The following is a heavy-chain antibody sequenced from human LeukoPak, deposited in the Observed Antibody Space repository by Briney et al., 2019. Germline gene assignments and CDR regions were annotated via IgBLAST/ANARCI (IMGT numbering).Heavy chain of an antibody. CDR1: GFVFTGYG. CDR2: ISANDGIT. CDR3: ARQSPYYYYGMDV. V-gene: IGHV1-18*01. Sequence: ASVKVSCKASGFVFTGYGFTWVRQAPGQGLEWMGWISANDGITHYSERHQGRVTMTTDTVTSTAYMELRSLRSDDTAVYYCARQSPYYYYGMDVWGQGTTVTVSS. J-gene: IGHJ6*02.